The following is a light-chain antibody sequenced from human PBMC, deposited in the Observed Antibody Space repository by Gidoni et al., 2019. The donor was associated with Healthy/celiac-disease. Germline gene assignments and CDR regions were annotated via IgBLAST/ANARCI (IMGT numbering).Light chain of an antibody. V-gene: IGKV1-5*03. CDR3: QQYNRYSRS. J-gene: IGKJ2*04. Sequence: DIQMTQSPSTLSASVGDRVTITCRASKRISSALAWYQQKTGKAPNLLIYKASSLESGVPSRFSGSGSGTEFTLTISSLQPDDLATYYCQQYNRYSRSFGQGTKLEIK. CDR1: KRISSA. CDR2: KAS.